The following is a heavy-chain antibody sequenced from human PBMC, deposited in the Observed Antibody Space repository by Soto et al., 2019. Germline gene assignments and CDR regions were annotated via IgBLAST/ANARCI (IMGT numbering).Heavy chain of an antibody. Sequence: ASVKVSCKASGGTFSSYTISWVRQAPGQGLEWMGRIIPILGIANYAQKFQGRVTITADKSTSTAYMELSSLRSEDKAVNYCAIMARVAGTFFDYWGQGTLVTVSS. J-gene: IGHJ4*02. V-gene: IGHV1-69*02. CDR2: IIPILGIA. CDR3: AIMARVAGTFFDY. CDR1: GGTFSSYT. D-gene: IGHD6-19*01.